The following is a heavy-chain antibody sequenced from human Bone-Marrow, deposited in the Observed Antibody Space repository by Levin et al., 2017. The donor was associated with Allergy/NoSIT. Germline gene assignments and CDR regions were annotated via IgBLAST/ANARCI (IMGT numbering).Heavy chain of an antibody. D-gene: IGHD3-10*01. CDR1: GGSFSGYY. CDR3: AKRRGVVRGVTDDAFDS. J-gene: IGHJ3*02. CDR2: INHSGST. Sequence: PSETLSLTCAVYGGSFSGYYWSWIRQPPGKGLEWIGEINHSGSTNYNPSLKSRVTISVDTSKNQFSLKLSSVTAADTAVYYCAKRRGVVRGVTDDAFDSWGQGTMVTVSS. V-gene: IGHV4-34*01.